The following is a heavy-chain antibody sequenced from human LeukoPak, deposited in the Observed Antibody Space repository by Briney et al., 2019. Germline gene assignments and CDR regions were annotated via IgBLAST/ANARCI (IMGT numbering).Heavy chain of an antibody. CDR1: GDSISSSSSY. V-gene: IGHV4-39*07. J-gene: IGHJ6*03. Sequence: KASETLSLTCTVSGDSISSSSSYWGWIRQPPGEGLEWIGSIYYSGSTYYNPSLKSRVTISVDTSKNQFSLKLSSVTAADTAVYYCARDVGGYFDWLLDYYYYMDVWGKGTTVTVSS. CDR2: IYYSGST. CDR3: ARDVGGYFDWLLDYYYYMDV. D-gene: IGHD3-9*01.